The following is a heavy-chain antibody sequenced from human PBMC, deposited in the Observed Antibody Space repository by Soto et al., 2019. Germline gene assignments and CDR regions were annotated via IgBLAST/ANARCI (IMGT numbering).Heavy chain of an antibody. D-gene: IGHD3-3*01. CDR1: GFTLSKAW. CDR3: TTDALRFLEWFSY. CDR2: IKSDSDGGTT. Sequence: EVQLVESGGGLVKPGGSRRLSCVTSGFTLSKAWMSWVRQAPGKGLEWVGRIKSDSDGGTTDYAAPVKGRFTILRDDSKNTVYLQMNSLKTEDTAVYYCTTDALRFLEWFSYWGQGTLVTVSS. V-gene: IGHV3-15*01. J-gene: IGHJ4*02.